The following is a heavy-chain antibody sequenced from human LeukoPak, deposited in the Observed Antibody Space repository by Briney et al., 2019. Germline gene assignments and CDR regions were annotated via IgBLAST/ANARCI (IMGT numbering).Heavy chain of an antibody. D-gene: IGHD6-19*01. V-gene: IGHV1-2*02. CDR2: INPNSGGT. Sequence: ASVKVSCKASGYTFTGYYMHWVRQAPGQGLEGMGWINPNSGGTNYAQKFQGRVTMTRDTSISTAYMELSRLRSDDTAVYYCARDAGIAVASTFGIWGQGTLVTVSS. J-gene: IGHJ4*02. CDR1: GYTFTGYY. CDR3: ARDAGIAVASTFGI.